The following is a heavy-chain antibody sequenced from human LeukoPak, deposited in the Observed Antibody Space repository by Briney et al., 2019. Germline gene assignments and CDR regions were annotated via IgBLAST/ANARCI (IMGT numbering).Heavy chain of an antibody. V-gene: IGHV1-3*01. CDR2: INAGNGNT. Sequence: ASVKVSCKASGYTFTSYAMHWVRQAPGQRLEWMGWINAGNGNTKYSQKFQGRVIITRDTSASTAYMELSSLRSEDTAVYYCAREYSSGWYVPGDYWGQGTLVTVSS. CDR1: GYTFTSYA. D-gene: IGHD6-19*01. CDR3: AREYSSGWYVPGDY. J-gene: IGHJ4*02.